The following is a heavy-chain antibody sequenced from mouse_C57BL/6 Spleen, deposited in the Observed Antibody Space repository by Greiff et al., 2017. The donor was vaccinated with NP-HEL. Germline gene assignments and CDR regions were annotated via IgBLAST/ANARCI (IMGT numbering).Heavy chain of an antibody. CDR3: ARNPLDYYGSSYWYFDV. J-gene: IGHJ1*03. CDR1: GFSLTSYG. CDR2: IWSGGST. V-gene: IGHV2-2*01. Sequence: VQLQQSGPGLVQPSQSLSITCTVSGFSLTSYGVHWVRQSPGKGLEWLGVIWSGGSTDYNAAFISRLSISKDNSKSQVFFKMNSLQADDTAIYYCARNPLDYYGSSYWYFDVWGTGTTVTVSS. D-gene: IGHD1-1*01.